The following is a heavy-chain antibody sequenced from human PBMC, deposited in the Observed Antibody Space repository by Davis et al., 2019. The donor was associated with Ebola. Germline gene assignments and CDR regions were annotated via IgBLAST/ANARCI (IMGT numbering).Heavy chain of an antibody. D-gene: IGHD5-24*01. CDR1: GFTFSSYS. CDR2: ISSSSSTI. CDR3: AGGEMATLGFYYYYGMDV. J-gene: IGHJ6*02. V-gene: IGHV3-48*04. Sequence: PGGSLRLSCAASGFTFSSYSMNWVRQAPGKGLEWVSYISSSSSTIYYADSVKGRFTISRDNAKNSLYLQMNSLRAEDTAVYYCAGGEMATLGFYYYYGMDVWGQGTTVTVSS.